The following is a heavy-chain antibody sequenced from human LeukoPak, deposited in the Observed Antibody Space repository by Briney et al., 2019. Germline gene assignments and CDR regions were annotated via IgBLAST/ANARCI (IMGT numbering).Heavy chain of an antibody. CDR1: GVTFSSYA. V-gene: IGHV3-23*01. Sequence: QPGGSLRLSCAASGVTFSSYAMSWVRQAPGKGLEWVSSISPGGGSTYYADSVRGRFTISRDDSKNTLYLHMNSLRAEDTAVYYCAKDYDILTGSYFDYWGQGTLVTVSS. D-gene: IGHD3-9*01. CDR2: ISPGGGST. J-gene: IGHJ4*02. CDR3: AKDYDILTGSYFDY.